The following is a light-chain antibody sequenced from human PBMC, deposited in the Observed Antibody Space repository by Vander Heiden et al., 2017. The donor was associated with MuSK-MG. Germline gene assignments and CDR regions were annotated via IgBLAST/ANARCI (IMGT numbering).Light chain of an antibody. CDR1: AVRGKR. Sequence: SHVLTQPPSVSMAPGQTARSTCGENAVRGKRGHWYQQKPGKAPVLVVYHDTHRPSRIPEQFSGSNSGNTATLTISRVEAGDEADYYCQVWEIGHDYPVFGGGTKLTLL. J-gene: IGLJ2*01. CDR3: QVWEIGHDYPV. CDR2: HDT. V-gene: IGLV3-21*02.